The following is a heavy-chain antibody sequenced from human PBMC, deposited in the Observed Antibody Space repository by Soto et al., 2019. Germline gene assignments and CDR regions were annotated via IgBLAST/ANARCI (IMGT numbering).Heavy chain of an antibody. CDR3: ARDCTNGVCYFSWFDP. J-gene: IGHJ5*02. CDR1: GGTFSSYA. CDR2: IFPIFGTA. D-gene: IGHD2-8*01. Sequence: VKVSCKASGGTFSSYAISWVRQAPGQGLEWMGGIFPIFGTANYAQKFQGRVTITADESTSTAYMELSSLRSEDTAVYYCARDCTNGVCYFSWFDPWGQGTLVTVSS. V-gene: IGHV1-69*01.